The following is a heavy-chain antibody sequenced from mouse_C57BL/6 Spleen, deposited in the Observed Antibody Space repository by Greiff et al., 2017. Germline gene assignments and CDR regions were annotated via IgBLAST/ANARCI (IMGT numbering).Heavy chain of an antibody. CDR1: GYAFSSSW. J-gene: IGHJ4*01. CDR3: ARRGGNFLDAMDY. Sequence: QVQLQQSGPELVKPGASVKISCKASGYAFSSSWMNWVKQRPGKGLEWIGRIYPGDGDTNYNGKFKGKATLTADKSSSTAYMQLSSLTSEDSAVYFCARRGGNFLDAMDYWGQGTSVTVSS. CDR2: IYPGDGDT. D-gene: IGHD2-1*01. V-gene: IGHV1-82*01.